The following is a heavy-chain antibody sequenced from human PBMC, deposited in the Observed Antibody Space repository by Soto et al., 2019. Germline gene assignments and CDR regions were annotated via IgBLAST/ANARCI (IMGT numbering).Heavy chain of an antibody. CDR1: GYSISSSNW. V-gene: IGHV4-28*03. D-gene: IGHD2-2*01. J-gene: IGHJ4*02. CDR3: SRVPDY. Sequence: PSETLSLTCAVSGYSISSSNWWGWIRQPPGKGLEWIGYIYHSGSTYYNPSLKSRVTISIDRSKNQFSLKLSSVTAADTAVYYCSRVPDYWGQGILVTVSS. CDR2: IYHSGST.